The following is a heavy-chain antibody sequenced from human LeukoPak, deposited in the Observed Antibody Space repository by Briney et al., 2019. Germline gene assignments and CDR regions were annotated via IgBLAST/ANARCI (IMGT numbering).Heavy chain of an antibody. CDR1: GGSISSYY. Sequence: SETLSLTCTVSGGSISSYYWSWIRQPPGKGLEWIGYIYYSGSTNYKPSLKRRVTISLDTSKNQFSLTLSSVTAADTAVYYCARAGGTSGSYGGYFDYWGQGTLVTVSS. V-gene: IGHV4-59*01. CDR2: IYYSGST. CDR3: ARAGGTSGSYGGYFDY. D-gene: IGHD1-26*01. J-gene: IGHJ4*02.